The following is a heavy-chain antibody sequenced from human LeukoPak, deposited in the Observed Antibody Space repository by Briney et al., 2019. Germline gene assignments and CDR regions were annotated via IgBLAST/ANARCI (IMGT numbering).Heavy chain of an antibody. CDR2: ISSSGSVK. Sequence: GGSLRLSCAASGFSFISYEMNWVRQAPGKGLEWVSYISSSGSVKSYADSVKGRFTIFRDNAKNSLYLQMNSLRVDDTAVYYCARDDFWSADPAPFDYWGKGTLVTVSS. CDR3: ARDDFWSADPAPFDY. J-gene: IGHJ4*02. V-gene: IGHV3-48*03. CDR1: GFSFISYE. D-gene: IGHD3-3*01.